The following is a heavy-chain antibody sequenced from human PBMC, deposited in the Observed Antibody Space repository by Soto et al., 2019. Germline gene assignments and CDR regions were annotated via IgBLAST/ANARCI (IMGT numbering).Heavy chain of an antibody. D-gene: IGHD6-13*01. CDR3: ASHMYSSSWYVSRFDP. CDR1: GFTVSSNY. Sequence: GGSLRLSCAASGFTVSSNYMSWVRQAPGKGLEWVSVIYSGGSTYYADSVKGRFTISRDNSKNTLYLQMNSLRAEDTAVYYCASHMYSSSWYVSRFDPWGQGTLVTVSS. J-gene: IGHJ5*02. V-gene: IGHV3-66*04. CDR2: IYSGGST.